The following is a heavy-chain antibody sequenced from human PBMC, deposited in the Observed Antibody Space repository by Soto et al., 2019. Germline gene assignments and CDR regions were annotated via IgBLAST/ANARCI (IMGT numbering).Heavy chain of an antibody. D-gene: IGHD6-19*01. Sequence: ASVKVSCKASGYTFTSYGISWVRQAPGQGLEWMGWISAYNGNTNYAQKLRGRVTMTTDTSTSTAYMELRSLRSDDTAVYYCARTSSGSLFLGNWFDPWGQGTLVTVSS. CDR2: ISAYNGNT. CDR1: GYTFTSYG. V-gene: IGHV1-18*01. CDR3: ARTSSGSLFLGNWFDP. J-gene: IGHJ5*02.